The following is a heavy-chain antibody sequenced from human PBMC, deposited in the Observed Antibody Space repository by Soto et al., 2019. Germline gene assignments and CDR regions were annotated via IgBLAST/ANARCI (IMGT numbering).Heavy chain of an antibody. Sequence: GESLKISCKGSRYSFTSYWIAWVRQMPGKGLEWMGIIYPGDSDSRYSPSFQGQVTISADKSISTAYLQWSSLKASDTAIYYCARPRSGSYRLDYYGMDVWGQGTSVTVSS. J-gene: IGHJ6*02. CDR3: ARPRSGSYRLDYYGMDV. V-gene: IGHV5-51*01. CDR1: RYSFTSYW. D-gene: IGHD3-10*01. CDR2: IYPGDSDS.